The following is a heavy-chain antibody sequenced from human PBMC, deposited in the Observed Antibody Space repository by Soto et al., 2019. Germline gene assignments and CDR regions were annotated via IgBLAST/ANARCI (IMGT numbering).Heavy chain of an antibody. D-gene: IGHD3-22*01. CDR3: AHTGGMIVVDQPYYFDY. CDR1: GFSLSTSGVG. Sequence: QITLKESGPPLVKPTQTLTLTCTFSGFSLSTSGVGVGWIRQPPGKALEWLALIYWDDDKRYSPSLKSRLTITKDTSKNQVVLTMTNMDPVDTATYYCAHTGGMIVVDQPYYFDYWGQGTLVTVSS. CDR2: IYWDDDK. J-gene: IGHJ4*02. V-gene: IGHV2-5*02.